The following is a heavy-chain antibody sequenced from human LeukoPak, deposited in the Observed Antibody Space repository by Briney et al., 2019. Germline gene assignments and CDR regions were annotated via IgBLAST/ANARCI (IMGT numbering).Heavy chain of an antibody. J-gene: IGHJ4*02. V-gene: IGHV3-9*03. D-gene: IGHD1-26*01. Sequence: SLRLSCAPSGFMFNDYALHWVRQAPGKGLEWVSSISWNSGNMYYVDSVKGRFTISRDNSKNTLYLQMGSLRAEDMARYYCARAPREGFSGSYHDYWGQGTLVTVSS. CDR1: GFMFNDYA. CDR2: ISWNSGNM. CDR3: ARAPREGFSGSYHDY.